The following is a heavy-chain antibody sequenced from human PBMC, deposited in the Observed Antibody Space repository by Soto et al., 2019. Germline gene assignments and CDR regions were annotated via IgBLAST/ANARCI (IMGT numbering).Heavy chain of an antibody. J-gene: IGHJ5*01. CDR3: AKGYGAGSYFCDS. V-gene: IGHV3-53*01. CDR1: GFTVSSNY. Sequence: DVQLVESGGGLVQPGESLRLSCAVSGFTVSSNYMTWVRQAPGKWLEWVSVSYSGGNTYYADSVKGRFTLSRDNFRNTLYVQMNRLRAEVTAVYYWAKGYGAGSYFCDSWGQGTLVTVSS. CDR2: SYSGGNT. D-gene: IGHD3-10*01.